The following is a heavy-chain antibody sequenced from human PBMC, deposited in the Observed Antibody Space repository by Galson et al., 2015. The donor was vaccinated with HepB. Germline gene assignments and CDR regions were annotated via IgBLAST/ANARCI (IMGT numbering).Heavy chain of an antibody. CDR2: IWYDGSNK. D-gene: IGHD6-13*01. CDR1: GFTFSDYY. J-gene: IGHJ3*02. V-gene: IGHV3-33*08. CDR3: ARLHTQQGGADAFDI. Sequence: SLRLSCAASGFTFSDYYMTWIRQAPGKGLEWVAVIWYDGSNKYYADSVKGRFTISRDNSKNTLYLQMNSLRAEDTAVYYCARLHTQQGGADAFDIWGQGTMVTVSS.